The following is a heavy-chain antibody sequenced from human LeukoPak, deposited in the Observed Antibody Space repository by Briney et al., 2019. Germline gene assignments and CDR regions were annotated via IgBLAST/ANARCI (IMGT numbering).Heavy chain of an antibody. V-gene: IGHV4-59*01. Sequence: SETLSLTCTVSGGSINSYYWSWIRQPPGKGLEWIGYIYYSGSTNYNPSLKSRVTISVDTSKNQFSLRLSSVTAADTAVYYCARALYCSGGSCYLGWFDPWGQGTLVTVSS. CDR2: IYYSGST. J-gene: IGHJ5*02. D-gene: IGHD2-15*01. CDR1: GGSINSYY. CDR3: ARALYCSGGSCYLGWFDP.